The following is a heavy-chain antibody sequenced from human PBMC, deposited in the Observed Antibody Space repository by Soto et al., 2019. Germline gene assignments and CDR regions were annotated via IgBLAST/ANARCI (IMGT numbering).Heavy chain of an antibody. V-gene: IGHV4-34*01. J-gene: IGHJ6*03. D-gene: IGHD5-12*01. CDR1: GGSFSGYY. CDR2: INHSGST. CDR3: ARVPVNIVATSSYYYMDV. Sequence: SETLSLTCAVYGGSFSGYYWSWIRQPPGKGLEWIGEINHSGSTNYNPSLKSRVTISVDTSKNQFSLKLSSVTAADTAVYYCARVPVNIVATSSYYYMDVWGKGTTVTVSS.